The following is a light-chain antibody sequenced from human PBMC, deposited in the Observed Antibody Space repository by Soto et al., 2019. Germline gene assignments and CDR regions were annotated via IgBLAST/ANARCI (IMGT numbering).Light chain of an antibody. V-gene: IGKV1-33*01. CDR1: QDISNY. CDR2: DAS. Sequence: DIQMTQSPSSLSASVGDRVTITCQASQDISNYLNWYQQKPGKAPKLLIYDASNLETGVPSRFSGRGSGTDFTFTINSLQPEDIAAYYCQQYDNLLTFGGGTKVEIK. J-gene: IGKJ4*01. CDR3: QQYDNLLT.